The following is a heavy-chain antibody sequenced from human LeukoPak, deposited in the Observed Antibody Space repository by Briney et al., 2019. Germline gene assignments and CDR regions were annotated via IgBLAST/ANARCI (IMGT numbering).Heavy chain of an antibody. V-gene: IGHV4-34*01. J-gene: IGHJ4*02. CDR3: ARESVAVALPDY. D-gene: IGHD6-19*01. CDR1: GDPFSGYY. Sequence: SETLSLTCAPHGDPFSGYYWTQLRQPPGKRLQWIGQINHSGSTNYNPSLKIRVTISVDTSKSQFSLKLSSVTAADTAVYYCARESVAVALPDYWGQGTLVTVSS. CDR2: INHSGST.